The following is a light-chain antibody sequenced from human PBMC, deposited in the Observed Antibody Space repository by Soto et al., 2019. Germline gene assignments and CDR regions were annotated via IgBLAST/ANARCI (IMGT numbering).Light chain of an antibody. CDR1: QSVSSN. Sequence: EILMTQSPGTLSASPGERATLSCRASQSVSSNLAWYQQTPGQAPRLLIYAVSTRATGITARFSGSGSWTEFNLTISSLQSEDFAVYYCQQYNKWPLTFGQGTKVEIK. CDR2: AVS. V-gene: IGKV3-15*01. J-gene: IGKJ1*01. CDR3: QQYNKWPLT.